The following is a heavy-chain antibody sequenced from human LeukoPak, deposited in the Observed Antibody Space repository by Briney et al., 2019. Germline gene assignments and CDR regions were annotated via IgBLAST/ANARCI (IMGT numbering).Heavy chain of an antibody. CDR3: ARGQQLAECDY. D-gene: IGHD6-6*01. CDR2: IYYSGST. CDR1: GGSISSGGYY. J-gene: IGHJ4*02. V-gene: IGHV4-31*11. Sequence: PSETLSLTCAVSGGSISSGGYYWSWIRQHPGKGLEWVGYIYYSGSTYYNPSLKSRATISVDTSKNQFSLKLSSETAADTAVYYCARGQQLAECDYWGQGTLVTVSS.